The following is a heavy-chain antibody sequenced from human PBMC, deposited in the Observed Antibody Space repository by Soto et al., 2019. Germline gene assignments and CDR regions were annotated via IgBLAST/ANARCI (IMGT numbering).Heavy chain of an antibody. D-gene: IGHD3-10*01. Sequence: SETRSLTCTVSGGSISSGGYYWSWIRQPPGKGLEWIGEISHSGSTNYNPPLKSRVTISVDTSKNQFSLKLSSVTAADTAVYYCARDKNMVREVYYGMDVWGQGTTVTVSS. CDR2: ISHSGST. CDR1: GGSISSGGYY. V-gene: IGHV4-39*07. CDR3: ARDKNMVREVYYGMDV. J-gene: IGHJ6*02.